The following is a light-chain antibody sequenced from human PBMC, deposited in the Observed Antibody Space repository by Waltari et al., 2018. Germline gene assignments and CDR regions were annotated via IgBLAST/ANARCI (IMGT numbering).Light chain of an antibody. V-gene: IGKV1-12*01. J-gene: IGKJ3*01. Sequence: DIQMTQSPSPVSASVGDRVTITCRASQDIGNRLAWYQQKPGKAPNLLIYGTSSLQTGVPSRFSGSGSGTEFTLTISSLQPEDFGTYYCQQGKSFPITFGPGNKVEIK. CDR2: GTS. CDR1: QDIGNR. CDR3: QQGKSFPIT.